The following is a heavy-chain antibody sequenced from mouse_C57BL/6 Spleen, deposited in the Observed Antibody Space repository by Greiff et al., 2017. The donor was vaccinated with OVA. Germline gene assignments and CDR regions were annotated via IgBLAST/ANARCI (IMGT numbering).Heavy chain of an antibody. CDR1: GFNIKDYY. CDR3: ASSPPHDYYGSSYGAMDY. CDR2: IDPEDGET. Sequence: VQLQQSGAELVKPGASVKLSCTASGFNIKDYYMHWVKQRTEQGLEWIGRIDPEDGETKYAPKFQGKATITADTSSNTAYLQLSSLTSEDTAVYYCASSPPHDYYGSSYGAMDYWGQGTSVTVSS. D-gene: IGHD1-1*01. J-gene: IGHJ4*01. V-gene: IGHV14-2*01.